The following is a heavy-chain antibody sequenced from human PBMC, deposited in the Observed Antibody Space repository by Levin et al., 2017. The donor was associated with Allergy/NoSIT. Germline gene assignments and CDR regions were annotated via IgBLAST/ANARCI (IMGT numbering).Heavy chain of an antibody. CDR1: GFTFSGSA. J-gene: IGHJ5*02. CDR2: IRSKANSYAT. D-gene: IGHD3-22*01. V-gene: IGHV3-73*01. Sequence: GGSLRLSCAASGFTFSGSAMHWVRQASGKGLEWVGRIRSKANSYATAYAASVKGRFTISRDDSKNTAYLQMNSLKTEDTAVYYCTRLYYYDSSGYYFSHNWFDPWGQGTLVTVSS. CDR3: TRLYYYDSSGYYFSHNWFDP.